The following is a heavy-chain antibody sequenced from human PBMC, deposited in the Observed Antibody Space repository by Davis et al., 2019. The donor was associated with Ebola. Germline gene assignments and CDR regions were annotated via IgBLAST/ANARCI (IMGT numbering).Heavy chain of an antibody. J-gene: IGHJ5*02. CDR1: GDSMTSYY. V-gene: IGHV4-59*01. CDR3: ARGKYPAQGWLDP. CDR2: VYDNGSP. Sequence: SETLSLTCTVPGDSMTSYYWTWIRQPPGKGLDWIGYVYDNGSPSYSPSLKSRVSMSMDMSKNQFSLRLSSVTAADTAVYYCARGKYPAQGWLDPWGPGILVTVSS. D-gene: IGHD6-6*01.